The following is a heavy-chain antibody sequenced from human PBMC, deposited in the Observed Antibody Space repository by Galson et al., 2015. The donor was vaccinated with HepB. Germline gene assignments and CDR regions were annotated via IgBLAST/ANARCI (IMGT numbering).Heavy chain of an antibody. CDR3: RRGTTVTTGYYYYGMDV. V-gene: IGHV4-34*01. D-gene: IGHD4-11*01. CDR1: GGSFSGYY. J-gene: IGHJ6*02. Sequence: SETLSLTCAVYGGSFSGYYWSWIRQPPGKGLEWIGEINHSGSTNYNPSLKSRVTISVDTSKNQFSLKLSSVTAADTAVYYCRRGTTVTTGYYYYGMDVWGQGTTVTVSS. CDR2: INHSGST.